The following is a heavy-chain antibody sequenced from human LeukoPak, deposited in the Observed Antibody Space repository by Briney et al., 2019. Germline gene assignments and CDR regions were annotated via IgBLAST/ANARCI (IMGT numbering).Heavy chain of an antibody. Sequence: PGGSLRLSCAASGFTFSSYSMNWVRQAPGKGLEWVSSISSSSSYIYYADSVKGRFTISRDNAENSLYLQMNSLRAEDTVVYYCARIGYSYGYRVGYFDYWGQGTLVTVSS. J-gene: IGHJ4*02. D-gene: IGHD5-18*01. V-gene: IGHV3-21*01. CDR3: ARIGYSYGYRVGYFDY. CDR1: GFTFSSYS. CDR2: ISSSSSYI.